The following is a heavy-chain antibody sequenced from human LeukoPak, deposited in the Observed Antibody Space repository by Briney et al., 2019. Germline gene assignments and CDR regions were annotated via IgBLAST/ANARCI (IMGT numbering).Heavy chain of an antibody. V-gene: IGHV3-74*01. D-gene: IGHD3-10*01. CDR1: GFTFRNNA. CDR3: ATDYYVSGSYYRLFY. Sequence: GGSLRLSCAASGFTFRNNAMSWVRQAPGKGLEWVSGINSDGGTTTYADSVKGRFTISRDNAKNTLYLQMNNLRAEDTAVYYCATDYYVSGSYYRLFYWGQGTLVTVSS. CDR2: INSDGGTT. J-gene: IGHJ4*02.